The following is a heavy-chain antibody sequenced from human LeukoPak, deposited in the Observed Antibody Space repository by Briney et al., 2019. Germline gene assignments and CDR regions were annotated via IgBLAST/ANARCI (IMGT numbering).Heavy chain of an antibody. CDR1: GFTFSDYS. D-gene: IGHD2-2*01. J-gene: IGHJ6*03. Sequence: GGSLRLSCAASGFTFSDYSMNWVRQAPGRGLEWVSFISSVSGYIYYADSVKDRFTISRDNSKNTLYLQMNSLRAEDTAVYYCARDRGSTSCPPGRYYYYMDVWGKGTTVTVSS. CDR3: ARDRGSTSCPPGRYYYYMDV. V-gene: IGHV3-21*01. CDR2: ISSVSGYI.